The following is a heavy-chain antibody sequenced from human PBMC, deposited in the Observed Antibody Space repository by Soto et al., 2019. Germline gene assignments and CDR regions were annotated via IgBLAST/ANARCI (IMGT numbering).Heavy chain of an antibody. CDR3: ARGYSNYVGYYYYYYMDV. J-gene: IGHJ6*03. D-gene: IGHD4-4*01. Sequence: SETLSLTCTVSGGSISSYYWSWIRQPPGKGLEWIGYIYYSGSTNYNPSLKSRVTISVDTSKNQFSLKLSSVTAADTAVYYCARGYSNYVGYYYYYYMDVWGKGTTVTVSS. CDR1: GGSISSYY. V-gene: IGHV4-59*01. CDR2: IYYSGST.